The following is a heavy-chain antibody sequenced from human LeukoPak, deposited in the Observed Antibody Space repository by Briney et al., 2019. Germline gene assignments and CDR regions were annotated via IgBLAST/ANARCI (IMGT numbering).Heavy chain of an antibody. CDR3: ARAFPYDLNCFDP. Sequence: SETLSLTCAVSDGSFTGYCWNWIRQPPGKGLEWIGGINHSGSTHNNPSLKSRVTMSVDWSKNQVSLKLSSVTAADTAVYYCARAFPYDLNCFDPWGQGTLVTVSS. V-gene: IGHV4-34*01. J-gene: IGHJ5*02. D-gene: IGHD3-22*01. CDR1: DGSFTGYC. CDR2: INHSGST.